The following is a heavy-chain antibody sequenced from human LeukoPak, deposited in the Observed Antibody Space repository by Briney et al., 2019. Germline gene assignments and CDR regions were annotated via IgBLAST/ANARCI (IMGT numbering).Heavy chain of an antibody. CDR2: INSDGSST. CDR3: ARVYSGGNYMDV. D-gene: IGHD4-11*01. V-gene: IGHV3-74*01. J-gene: IGHJ6*03. CDR1: GFTFSSYW. Sequence: GGSLRLSCAASGFTFSSYWMHWVRQAPGKGLVWVSRINSDGSSTSYADSVKGRFTISRDNAKNTLYLQMNSLRAEDTAVYYCARVYSGGNYMDVWGKGTTVTVSS.